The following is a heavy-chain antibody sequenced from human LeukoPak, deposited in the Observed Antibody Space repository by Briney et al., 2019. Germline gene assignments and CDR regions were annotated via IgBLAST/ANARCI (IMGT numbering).Heavy chain of an antibody. J-gene: IGHJ4*02. Sequence: GASVKVSCKTSGYTFTSYNINWVRQAPGQGLEWMGWISAYSGNTNYAQKLQGRVPMTTDTSTNTAYMDLRGLISDDTAVYYCARDRGIVGAKPIFDNWGQGTLVTVSS. CDR1: GYTFTSYN. CDR2: ISAYSGNT. V-gene: IGHV1-18*01. CDR3: ARDRGIVGAKPIFDN. D-gene: IGHD1-26*01.